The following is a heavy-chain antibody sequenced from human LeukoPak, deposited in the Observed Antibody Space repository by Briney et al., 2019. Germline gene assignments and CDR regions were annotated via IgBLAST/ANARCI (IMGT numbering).Heavy chain of an antibody. CDR3: VRDDYDSLPYYFDF. V-gene: IGHV1-18*01. Sequence: ASVKVSCKAPGYTFTSYAISWVRQAPGQGLEWLGWISAYNGNTHYAQKLQGRLTLTTDTSANTAYMELRSLRSDDTAVYFCVRDDYDSLPYYFDFWGQGTLVTVSS. J-gene: IGHJ4*02. D-gene: IGHD3-22*01. CDR1: GYTFTSYA. CDR2: ISAYNGNT.